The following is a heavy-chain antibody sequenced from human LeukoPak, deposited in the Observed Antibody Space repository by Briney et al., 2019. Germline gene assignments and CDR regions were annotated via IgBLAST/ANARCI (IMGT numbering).Heavy chain of an antibody. CDR1: GFTFSNYA. CDR3: ARKGNGALDI. J-gene: IGHJ3*02. CDR2: ISDIGAST. V-gene: IGHV3-23*01. Sequence: GGSLRLSCAPSGFTFSNYAQSWGRQAPGKGLEWVSDISDIGASTNYVGSVKGRFIIARDNSKNMLYMQMNSLRVEDTAVYYCARKGNGALDIWGQGTMVTVTS.